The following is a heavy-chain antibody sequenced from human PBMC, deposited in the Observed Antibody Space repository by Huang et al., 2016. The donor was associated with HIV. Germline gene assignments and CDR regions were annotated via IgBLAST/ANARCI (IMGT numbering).Heavy chain of an antibody. V-gene: IGHV4-34*01. J-gene: IGHJ5*02. CDR2: ITQSGRT. Sequence: QVRLDQWGAGLLKPSETLTLTCAVYGDSLSVFFWSWIRQSPGRGREWIGEITQSGRTNYNPSLKRRVTIAIDTSKKQFSLKLKSVTADDTSTYYCARGRGTSWSFFDTWGQGSFVTVSS. D-gene: IGHD2-2*01. CDR1: GDSLSVFF. CDR3: ARGRGTSWSFFDT.